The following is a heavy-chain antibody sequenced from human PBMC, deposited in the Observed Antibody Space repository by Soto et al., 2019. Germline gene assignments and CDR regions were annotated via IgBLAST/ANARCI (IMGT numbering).Heavy chain of an antibody. J-gene: IGHJ4*02. V-gene: IGHV3-30*03. CDR1: GFTFSNYG. CDR3: ARAYYFGSGTSYTLYY. Sequence: VGSLRLSCAASGFTFSNYGMHWVRQAPGKGLEWVAVISDDGVSKYYADSVQGRFTIARDNSESVVLLQMNSLRPDDTALYFCARAYYFGSGTSYTLYYWGQGTQVTVSS. CDR2: ISDDGVSK. D-gene: IGHD3-10*01.